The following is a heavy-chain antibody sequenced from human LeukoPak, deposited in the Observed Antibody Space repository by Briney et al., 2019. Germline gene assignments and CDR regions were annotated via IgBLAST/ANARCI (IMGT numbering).Heavy chain of an antibody. V-gene: IGHV3-23*01. CDR3: ARHDYGVGFFY. CDR2: ISGSGGST. CDR1: GFTFSSYA. D-gene: IGHD4-17*01. J-gene: IGHJ4*02. Sequence: PGGSLRLSCAASGFTFSSYAMSWVRQAPGKGLEWVSAISGSGGSTYYADPVKGRFTISRDNSMDTIFLQMNSLRAEDTAVYYCARHDYGVGFFYWGQGTLVTVSS.